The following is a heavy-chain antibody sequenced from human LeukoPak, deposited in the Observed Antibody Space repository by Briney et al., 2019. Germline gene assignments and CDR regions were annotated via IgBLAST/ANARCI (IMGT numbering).Heavy chain of an antibody. CDR2: INPNSGGT. CDR3: ARDPREVYYGMDV. V-gene: IGHV1-2*02. J-gene: IGHJ6*02. CDR1: GYTFTVYY. Sequence: ASVKVSCKASGYTFTVYYMHWVRQAPGQGLEWMGWINPNSGGTNYAQKFQGRVTITRDTSISTAYMELSRLRSDDTAVYYCARDPREVYYGMDVWGQGTTVTVSS.